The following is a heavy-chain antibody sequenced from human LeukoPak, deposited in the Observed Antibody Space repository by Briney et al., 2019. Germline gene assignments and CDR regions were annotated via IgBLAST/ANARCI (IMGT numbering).Heavy chain of an antibody. CDR1: GDSVSSNSAA. V-gene: IGHV6-1*01. Sequence: KHSQTLSLTCAISGDSVSSNSAAWNWIRQTPSRGLEWLGSIYYWSNWYNDYAISVKSRITINPDTSKNQFSLQLNSVSPEDTAVYYCARDIAVAGHDAFDIWGQGTMVTVSS. J-gene: IGHJ3*02. CDR3: ARDIAVAGHDAFDI. D-gene: IGHD6-19*01. CDR2: IYYWSNWYN.